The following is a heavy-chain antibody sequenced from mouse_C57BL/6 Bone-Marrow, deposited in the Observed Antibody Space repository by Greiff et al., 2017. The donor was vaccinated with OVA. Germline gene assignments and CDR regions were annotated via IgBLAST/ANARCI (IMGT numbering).Heavy chain of an antibody. CDR1: GYTFTSYW. J-gene: IGHJ3*01. CDR3: ASTYSNPWFAD. D-gene: IGHD2-5*01. CDR2: IHPNSGST. V-gene: IGHV1-64*01. Sequence: QVQLQQPGAELVKPGASVKLSCKASGYTFTSYWMHWVKQRPGQGLEWIGMIHPNSGSTNYNEKFKSKATLTVDKSSSTAYMQLSSLTSEDSAVYYCASTYSNPWFADWGQGTLVTVSA.